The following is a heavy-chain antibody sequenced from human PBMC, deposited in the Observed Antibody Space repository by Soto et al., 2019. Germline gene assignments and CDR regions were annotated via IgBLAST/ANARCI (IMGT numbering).Heavy chain of an antibody. CDR2: ISAYNGNT. CDR3: ARDKGYDYGDEVDY. V-gene: IGHV1-18*01. J-gene: IGHJ4*02. D-gene: IGHD4-17*01. Sequence: GASVKVSCKASGYTFNSYGISWVRQAPGQGLEWMGWISAYNGNTNYAQKLQGRVTMTTDTSTSTAYMELRSLRSDDTAVYYCARDKGYDYGDEVDYWGQGTLVTVSS. CDR1: GYTFNSYG.